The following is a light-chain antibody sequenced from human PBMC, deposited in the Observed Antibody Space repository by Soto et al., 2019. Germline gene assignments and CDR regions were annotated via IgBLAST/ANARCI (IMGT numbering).Light chain of an antibody. CDR1: SSDVGGYNY. CDR2: EVT. V-gene: IGLV2-8*01. CDR3: SSYARGKAV. Sequence: QSVLTQPPSASGSPGQSVTISCTGTSSDVGGYNYVSWYQQHPGKAPKLMIYEVTKRPSGVPDRFSGSKSGNTASLTVSGLQAEDEADYYCSSYARGKAVFGNGTKLTVL. J-gene: IGLJ1*01.